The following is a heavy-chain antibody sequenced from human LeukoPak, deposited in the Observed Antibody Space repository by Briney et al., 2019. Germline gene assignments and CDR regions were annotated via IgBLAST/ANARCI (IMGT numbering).Heavy chain of an antibody. D-gene: IGHD3-10*01. Sequence: ASVKVSCKASGYTYTGYYMHWVRRAPGQGLEWMGWINPNSGGTNYAQKFQGRVTMTGDTSISTAYMELSRLTSDDTAVYYCARDYSGSGRGRTEFDYWGQGTLVTVSS. CDR2: INPNSGGT. CDR3: ARDYSGSGRGRTEFDY. V-gene: IGHV1-2*02. J-gene: IGHJ4*02. CDR1: GYTYTGYY.